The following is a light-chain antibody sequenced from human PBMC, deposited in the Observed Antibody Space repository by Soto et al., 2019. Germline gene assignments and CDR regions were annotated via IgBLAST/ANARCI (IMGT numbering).Light chain of an antibody. CDR1: YSNIGSNY. Sequence: QSVLTQPPSASGTPGQRVTISCSGSYSNIGSNYVYWYQQLPGTAPKLLIYSDNQRPSGVPDRFSGSKSGTSASLAISGLRSEDDADYYCAAWDDSLSGDVFGTGTKLTVL. CDR3: AAWDDSLSGDV. CDR2: SDN. V-gene: IGLV1-47*02. J-gene: IGLJ1*01.